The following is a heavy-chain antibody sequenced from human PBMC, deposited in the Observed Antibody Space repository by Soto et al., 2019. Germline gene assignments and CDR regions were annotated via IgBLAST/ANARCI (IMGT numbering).Heavy chain of an antibody. V-gene: IGHV1-2*02. D-gene: IGHD2-2*02. CDR1: GYTFTGCY. J-gene: IGHJ5*02. Sequence: ASVKVSCKASGYTFTGCYMHWVRQAPGQGLEWKGWFNPNSGGTNYAQKFQGRVTMTRDTSISTAYMELSRLRSDDTAVYYCARDPLYCSSTSCYTRDNNWFDPWGQGTLVTVSS. CDR2: FNPNSGGT. CDR3: ARDPLYCSSTSCYTRDNNWFDP.